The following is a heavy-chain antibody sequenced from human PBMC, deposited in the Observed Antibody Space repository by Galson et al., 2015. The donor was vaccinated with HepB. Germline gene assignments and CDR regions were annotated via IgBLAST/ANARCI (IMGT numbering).Heavy chain of an antibody. D-gene: IGHD3-16*01. CDR1: GFTFSNAW. Sequence: SLRLSCAASGFTFSNAWMSWVRQAPGKGLEWVGRIKSKTDGGTTDYAAPVKGRFTISRDDSKTTLYLQMNSPKTEDTAVYYCTTVSFTYPGRYFDLWGRGTLVTVSS. J-gene: IGHJ2*01. V-gene: IGHV3-15*01. CDR2: IKSKTDGGTT. CDR3: TTVSFTYPGRYFDL.